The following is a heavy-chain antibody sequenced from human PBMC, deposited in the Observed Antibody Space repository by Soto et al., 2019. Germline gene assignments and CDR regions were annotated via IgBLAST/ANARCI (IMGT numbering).Heavy chain of an antibody. CDR2: VYYSGSV. J-gene: IGHJ4*02. Sequence: PSETLSLTCTVSGDSIRSYYWTWIRQPPGKGLEWIGYVYYSGSVNYKSSLKSRVTMSVDTSKNQFSLRLNSVTAADTAVYYCARVTYDSFTAYSYYFDYWGQGTLVTVSS. V-gene: IGHV4-59*01. CDR1: GDSIRSYY. D-gene: IGHD3-9*01. CDR3: ARVTYDSFTAYSYYFDY.